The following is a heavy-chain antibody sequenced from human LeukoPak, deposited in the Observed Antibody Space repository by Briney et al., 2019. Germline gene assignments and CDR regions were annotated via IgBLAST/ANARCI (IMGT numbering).Heavy chain of an antibody. CDR3: AKQWLVYFDY. CDR2: ISYDGSNK. V-gene: IGHV3-30-3*01. D-gene: IGHD6-19*01. Sequence: GGSLRLSCAASGFTFSSYAMHWVRQAPGKGLEWVAVISYDGSNKYYADPVKGRFTTSRDNSKNTLYLQMNSLRAEDTAVYYCAKQWLVYFDYWGQGTLVTVSS. CDR1: GFTFSSYA. J-gene: IGHJ4*02.